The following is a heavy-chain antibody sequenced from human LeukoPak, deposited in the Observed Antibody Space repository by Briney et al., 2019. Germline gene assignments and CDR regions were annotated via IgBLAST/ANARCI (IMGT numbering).Heavy chain of an antibody. CDR1: GFTFSSYA. Sequence: PGGSLRLSCAASGFTFSSYAMSWVRQAPGKGLEWVSAISGSGGSTYYADSVKGRFTISRDNAKNSLYLQMNSLRAEDTAVYYCARDSSGSSSFFFGYWGQGTLVTVSS. V-gene: IGHV3-23*01. D-gene: IGHD1-26*01. CDR2: ISGSGGST. J-gene: IGHJ4*02. CDR3: ARDSSGSSSFFFGY.